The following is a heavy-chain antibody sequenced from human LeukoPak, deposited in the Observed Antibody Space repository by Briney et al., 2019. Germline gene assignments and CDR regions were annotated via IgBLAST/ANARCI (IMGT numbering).Heavy chain of an antibody. V-gene: IGHV3-23*01. CDR2: IFPSGGEI. CDR1: GFTFSTFA. D-gene: IGHD4-17*01. J-gene: IGHJ2*01. CDR3: ARSSTTVTTRFFDL. Sequence: GGSLRLSCAASGFTFSTFAMIWVRQPPGKGLEWVSSIFPSGGEIHYADSVRGRFTISRDNSKSTLSLQMNSLRVEDTAFYYCARSSTTVTTRFFDLWGRGTLVTVSS.